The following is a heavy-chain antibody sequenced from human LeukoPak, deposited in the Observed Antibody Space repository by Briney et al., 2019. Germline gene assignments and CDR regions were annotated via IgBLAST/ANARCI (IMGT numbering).Heavy chain of an antibody. CDR3: ARDDSSSRYDFWFDP. CDR1: GFTFSSYS. V-gene: IGHV3-21*01. D-gene: IGHD6-13*01. Sequence: GRSLRLSCAASGFTFSSYSMNWVRQAPGKGLEWVSSISSSSSYIYYADSVKGRFTISGDNAKNSLYLQMNSLRAEDTAVYYCARDDSSSRYDFWFDPWGQGTLVTVSS. CDR2: ISSSSSYI. J-gene: IGHJ5*02.